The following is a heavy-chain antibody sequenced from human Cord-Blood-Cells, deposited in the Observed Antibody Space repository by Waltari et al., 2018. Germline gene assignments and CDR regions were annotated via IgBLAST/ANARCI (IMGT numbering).Heavy chain of an antibody. CDR2: ISSSGSTI. J-gene: IGHJ4*02. Sequence: EVQLVESGGGLVQPGGSLRLSCAASGFTFSSYEMNWVRQAPGKGLEWVSYISSSGSTIYYADSVKGRFTISRDNAKNSLYLQMNSLRAEDTAVYYCARDGVLLWFGELFDYWGQGTWSPSPQ. CDR1: GFTFSSYE. CDR3: ARDGVLLWFGELFDY. V-gene: IGHV3-48*03. D-gene: IGHD3-10*01.